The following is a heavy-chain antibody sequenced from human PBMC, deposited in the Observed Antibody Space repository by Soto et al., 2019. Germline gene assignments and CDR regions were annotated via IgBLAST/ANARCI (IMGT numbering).Heavy chain of an antibody. CDR3: ASGPSADNIDY. V-gene: IGHV4-30-4*01. CDR1: GDSISSGYF. J-gene: IGHJ4*02. Sequence: QVQLQESGPGLVEPSQTLSLTCTVSGDSISSGYFWSWIRQSPGKGLEWIGHTYNSGNTYNNPSLRSRGTISIDTSRNQVSLRLTSVTDADTAVYYCASGPSADNIDYWGQGTLVTVSS. D-gene: IGHD1-1*01. CDR2: TYNSGNT.